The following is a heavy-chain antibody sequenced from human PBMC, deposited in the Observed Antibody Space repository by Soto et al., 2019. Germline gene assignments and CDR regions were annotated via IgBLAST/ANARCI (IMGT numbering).Heavy chain of an antibody. CDR1: GGTFSSYA. CDR3: ATARFNYYGSGTTHSYDY. Sequence: PSVKVSCKASGGTFSSYAISWVRQAPGQGLEWMGGIIPIFGTANYAQKFQGRVTITADKSTSTAYMELSSLRSEDTAVYYCATARFNYYGSGTTHSYDYWGQGTLVTVSS. CDR2: IIPIFGTA. V-gene: IGHV1-69*06. D-gene: IGHD3-10*01. J-gene: IGHJ4*02.